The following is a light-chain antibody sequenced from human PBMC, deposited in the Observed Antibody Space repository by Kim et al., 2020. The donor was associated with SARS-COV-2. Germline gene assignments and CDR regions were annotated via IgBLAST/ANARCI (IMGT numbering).Light chain of an antibody. V-gene: IGKV3-15*01. CDR2: GAS. Sequence: EIVMTQSPATLSVSPGERVTLSCRASQSVSRNLAWYQQKPGQAPRLLIYGASTRATGIPARFSGSGSGTEFTLTISSLQSEDFAFYYCQQYNNWPPLTFGGGTKVEIK. J-gene: IGKJ4*01. CDR3: QQYNNWPPLT. CDR1: QSVSRN.